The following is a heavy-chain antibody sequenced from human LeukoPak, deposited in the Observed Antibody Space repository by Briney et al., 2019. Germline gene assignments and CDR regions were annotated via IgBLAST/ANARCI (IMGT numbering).Heavy chain of an antibody. V-gene: IGHV3-23*01. Sequence: GGSLRLSCAASEFTFSKFPMGWVRQAPGRGLEWVSAISASGDVTFHADSVKGRFTISRDNSKNTLYLQMNSLRAEDTAVYYCARSKKKDQLLIGMDVWGQGTTVTVSS. D-gene: IGHD2-2*01. CDR3: ARSKKKDQLLIGMDV. CDR2: ISASGDVT. CDR1: EFTFSKFP. J-gene: IGHJ6*02.